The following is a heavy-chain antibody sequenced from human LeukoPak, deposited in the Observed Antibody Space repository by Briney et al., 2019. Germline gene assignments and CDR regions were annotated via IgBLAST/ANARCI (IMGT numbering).Heavy chain of an antibody. D-gene: IGHD5-18*01. V-gene: IGHV4-38-2*02. Sequence: SETLSLTCTVSGYSISSGYYWGWIRQPPGKGLEWIGSIYHSGSTYYNPSLKSRVTISVDTSKNQFSLKLSSVTAADTAVYYCARVYSYGYNRYFDYWGQGTLVTVSS. CDR3: ARVYSYGYNRYFDY. CDR1: GYSISSGYY. CDR2: IYHSGST. J-gene: IGHJ4*02.